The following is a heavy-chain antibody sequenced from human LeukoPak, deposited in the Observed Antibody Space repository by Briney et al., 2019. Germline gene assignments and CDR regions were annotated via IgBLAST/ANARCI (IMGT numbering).Heavy chain of an antibody. CDR1: GGSFSGYY. D-gene: IGHD6-13*01. J-gene: IGHJ4*02. V-gene: IGHV4-34*01. CDR3: ARDFNRGYSSSWYYFDY. CDR2: INHSGST. Sequence: SETLSLTCAVYGGSFSGYYWSWIRQPPGKGLEWIGEINHSGSTNYNPSLKSRVTISVDTSKNQFSLKLSSVTAADTAVYYCARDFNRGYSSSWYYFDYWGQGTLVTVSS.